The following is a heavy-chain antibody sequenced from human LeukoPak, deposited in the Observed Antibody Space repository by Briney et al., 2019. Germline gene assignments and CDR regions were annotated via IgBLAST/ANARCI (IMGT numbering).Heavy chain of an antibody. CDR1: GASFSGYY. J-gene: IGHJ4*02. V-gene: IGHV4-34*01. CDR3: ARGYSYGPYY. CDR2: INHSGST. Sequence: ASETLSLTCAVYGASFSGYYWSWIRQPPGKGLEWIGEINHSGSTNYNPSLKSRATISVDTSKNQFSLKLSSVTAADTAVYYCARGYSYGPYYWGQGTLVTVSS. D-gene: IGHD5-18*01.